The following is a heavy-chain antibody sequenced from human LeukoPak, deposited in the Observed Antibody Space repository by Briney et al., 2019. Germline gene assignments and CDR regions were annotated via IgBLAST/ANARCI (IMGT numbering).Heavy chain of an antibody. CDR2: IYYSGST. CDR3: ASSGLWFGELSDS. D-gene: IGHD3-10*01. Sequence: SETLSLTCTVSGGSISSSSYYWGWIRQPPGKGLEWIGSIYYSGSTYYNPSLKSRVTISVDTSKNQFSLKLSSVTAGDTAVYYCASSGLWFGELSDSWGQGTLVTVSS. CDR1: GGSISSSSYY. V-gene: IGHV4-39*01. J-gene: IGHJ4*02.